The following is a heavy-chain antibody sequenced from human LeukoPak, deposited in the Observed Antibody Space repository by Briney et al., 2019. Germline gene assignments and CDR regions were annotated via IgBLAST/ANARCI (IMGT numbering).Heavy chain of an antibody. D-gene: IGHD5-18*01. J-gene: IGHJ4*02. CDR3: VTDPDTTVP. CDR1: GFSFSSYG. CDR2: IRYDGSDK. V-gene: IGHV3-30*02. Sequence: GGSLRLSCAASGFSFSSYGMHWVRQAPGKGLEWVTFIRYDGSDKFYADSVKGRFTISRDNAKNSLYLQMDSLRAEDTAVYYCVTDPDTTVPWGQGTLVTVSS.